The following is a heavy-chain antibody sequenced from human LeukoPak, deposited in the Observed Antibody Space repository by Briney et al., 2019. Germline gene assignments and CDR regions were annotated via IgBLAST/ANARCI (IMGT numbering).Heavy chain of an antibody. CDR3: TRDRGAYNLYDY. D-gene: IGHD1-1*01. J-gene: IGHJ4*02. CDR1: GFTFGDYA. Sequence: QAGGSLRLSCTASGFTFGDYAMSWIRQAPGKGLEWEGFIRSKAYGETADYAASVKGRFTISRDDSKAIAYLQMNSLKTEDTAVYHCTRDRGAYNLYDYWGQGTLVTVSS. CDR2: IRSKAYGETA. V-gene: IGHV3-49*03.